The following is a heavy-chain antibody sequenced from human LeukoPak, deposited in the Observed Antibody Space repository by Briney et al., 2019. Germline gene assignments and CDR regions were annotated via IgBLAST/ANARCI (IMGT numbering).Heavy chain of an antibody. V-gene: IGHV3-33*03. Sequence: GGSLRLSCAASGFTFSKYGMHWVRQAPGKGLEWVAVIWHGQKKEYYADSVKGRFTISRDNAKNSLYLQMNSLRPEDTALYYCAKGSGYNWNAFDHWGQGTLVTVSS. D-gene: IGHD1-20*01. CDR3: AKGSGYNWNAFDH. CDR1: GFTFSKYG. J-gene: IGHJ4*02. CDR2: IWHGQKKE.